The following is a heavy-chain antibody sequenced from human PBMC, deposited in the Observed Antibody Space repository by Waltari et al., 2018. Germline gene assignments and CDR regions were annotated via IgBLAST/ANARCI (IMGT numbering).Heavy chain of an antibody. D-gene: IGHD1-26*01. J-gene: IGHJ4*02. Sequence: EVQLVESGGDLVQPGGALRLSCAASGFTFSTYWMSWVRQAPGKGVEWVANIKEDGSEKLDVDSVKGRFTISRDNARNSLYLQMNSLRGEDTAVYYCARVSWDTITRKGIDYWGLGTLVIVSS. CDR3: ARVSWDTITRKGIDY. CDR2: IKEDGSEK. V-gene: IGHV3-7*01. CDR1: GFTFSTYW.